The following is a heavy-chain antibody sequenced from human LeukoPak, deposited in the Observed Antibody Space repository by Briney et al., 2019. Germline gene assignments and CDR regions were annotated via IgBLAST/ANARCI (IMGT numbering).Heavy chain of an antibody. CDR1: GGSISSGGYY. D-gene: IGHD3-10*01. V-gene: IGHV4-31*03. CDR2: IYYSGST. Sequence: SETLSLTCTVSGGSISSGGYYWSWIRQQPGKGLEWIGYIYYSGSTYYNPSLKSRVTISVDTSKNQFSLKLSSVTAADTAVYYCARGGSGSYRLPHNYFDYWGQGTLVTVSS. CDR3: ARGGSGSYRLPHNYFDY. J-gene: IGHJ4*02.